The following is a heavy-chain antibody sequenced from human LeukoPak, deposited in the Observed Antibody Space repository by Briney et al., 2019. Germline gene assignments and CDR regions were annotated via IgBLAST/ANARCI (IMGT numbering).Heavy chain of an antibody. D-gene: IGHD3-10*01. CDR2: INSDGSST. CDR1: GFTISSYW. CDR3: ARAKPKNMVRGLIMRRESRYYFDY. J-gene: IGHJ4*02. Sequence: GGSLRLSCAASGFTISSYWMHWVRQAPGKGLVWVSRINSDGSSTSYADSVKGRFTISRDNAKNTLYLQMNSLRAEDTAVYYCARAKPKNMVRGLIMRRESRYYFDYWGRGTLVTVSS. V-gene: IGHV3-74*01.